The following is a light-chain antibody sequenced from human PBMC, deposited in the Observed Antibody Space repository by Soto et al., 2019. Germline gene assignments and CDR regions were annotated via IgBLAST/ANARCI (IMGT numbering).Light chain of an antibody. V-gene: IGKV3-20*01. CDR3: QQYGSSPPWT. CDR1: QSVSSSY. J-gene: IGKJ1*01. Sequence: EIVLTQSPGTLSLSPGERATLSCRASQSVSSSYLAWYQQKPGQAPRLLIYGASSRATGIPDRFSGSGSGTDFYLTISRLEPEDFAVNYCQQYGSSPPWTFGQVTKVEIK. CDR2: GAS.